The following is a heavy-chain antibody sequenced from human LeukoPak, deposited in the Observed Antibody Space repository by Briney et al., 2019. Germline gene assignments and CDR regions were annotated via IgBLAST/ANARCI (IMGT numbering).Heavy chain of an antibody. CDR1: GGSISSGSYY. Sequence: SETLSLTCTVSGGSISSGSYYWSWIRQPAGKGLEWIGSIYHSGSTYYNPSLKSRVTISVDTSKNQFSLKLSSVTAADTAVYYCARLFGDVRRYFDWLSDYYFDYWGQGTLVTVSS. V-gene: IGHV4-39*07. CDR3: ARLFGDVRRYFDWLSDYYFDY. CDR2: IYHSGST. J-gene: IGHJ4*02. D-gene: IGHD3-9*01.